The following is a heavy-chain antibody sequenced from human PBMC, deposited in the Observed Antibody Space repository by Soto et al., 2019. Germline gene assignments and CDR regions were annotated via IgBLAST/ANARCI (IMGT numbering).Heavy chain of an antibody. D-gene: IGHD3-10*01. Sequence: PGGSLRLPCVASGFTFSSYAMHWVRQAPGKGLEWVAVISYDGTKKDFAESGNPRFTILRDNSKYMMCLQMICLRAADTAVYFWARDGRDYGSGIYYVFGRSPYYYYGMDVWGQGTMVTVSS. CDR2: ISYDGTKK. V-gene: IGHV3-30-3*01. CDR3: ARDGRDYGSGIYYVFGRSPYYYYGMDV. CDR1: GFTFSSYA. J-gene: IGHJ6*02.